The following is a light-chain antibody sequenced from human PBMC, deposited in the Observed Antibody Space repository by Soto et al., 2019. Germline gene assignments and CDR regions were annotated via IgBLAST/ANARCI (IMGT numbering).Light chain of an antibody. J-gene: IGKJ4*01. CDR2: GAS. V-gene: IGKV3-15*01. CDR3: QQYNNWPPHT. Sequence: EIVMTQSPATLSVSPGERATLSCRASQSVNSNLAWYQQKPGQAPRLLIYGASTRATGIPARFSGSGSGTEFTLTISSLQSEDFAVYYCQQYNNWPPHTFGGGTKVEIK. CDR1: QSVNSN.